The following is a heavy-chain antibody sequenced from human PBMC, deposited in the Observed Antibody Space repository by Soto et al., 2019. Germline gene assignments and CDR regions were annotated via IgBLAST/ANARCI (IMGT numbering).Heavy chain of an antibody. J-gene: IGHJ2*01. D-gene: IGHD2-15*01. V-gene: IGHV3-23*01. CDR2: ISGSGGST. CDR3: VFFFQAEDGIRDTVPVSAFLLNRSSDL. Sequence: EKGLEWVSAISGSGGSTDYADSVKGRVTISRDNSKNTLYLQMNGLRAEDTDVYYFVFFFQAEDGIRDTVPVSAFLLNRSSDL.